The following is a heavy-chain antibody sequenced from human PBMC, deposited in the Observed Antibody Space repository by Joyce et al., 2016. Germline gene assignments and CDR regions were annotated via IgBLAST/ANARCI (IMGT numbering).Heavy chain of an antibody. CDR3: ARGGTSSDHYFFYTLDV. D-gene: IGHD1-14*01. J-gene: IGHJ6*02. CDR1: GGAFSNFT. CDR2: SIPFFGAA. Sequence: QVLLVQSGATVKRPGSSLRVSCKSSGGAFSNFTVNWVRQAPGQRLEWMGGSIPFFGAATYAEHFQGRVTLTADLSTRTAYMELSSLTSADTAVYYCARGGTSSDHYFFYTLDVWGPGTTVIVSS. V-gene: IGHV1-69*12.